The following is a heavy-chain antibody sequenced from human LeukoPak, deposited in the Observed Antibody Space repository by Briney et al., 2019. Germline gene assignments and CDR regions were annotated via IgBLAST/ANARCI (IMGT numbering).Heavy chain of an antibody. D-gene: IGHD1-14*01. J-gene: IGHJ6*03. CDR2: LNQDGSEK. CDR3: AKLTRGYYYYMDV. CDR1: GLTFSSYW. Sequence: PGGSLRLSCAASGLTFSSYWMSWVRQTPGKGLEWVANLNQDGSEKHYVDSAKGRFTISRDNAKNSLYLQMNSLRGEDTAVYCCAKLTRGYYYYMDVWGKGTTVTVSS. V-gene: IGHV3-7*01.